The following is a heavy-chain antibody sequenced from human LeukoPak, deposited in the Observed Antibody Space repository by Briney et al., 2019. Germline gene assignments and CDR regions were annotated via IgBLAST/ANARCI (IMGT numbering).Heavy chain of an antibody. CDR1: GYTFTSYG. CDR2: ISAYNGNT. CDR3: ARSGNYHPRNWFDP. D-gene: IGHD1-26*01. V-gene: IGHV1-18*01. J-gene: IGHJ5*02. Sequence: GASVKVSCKASGYTFTSYGISWVRQAPGQGLEWMGWISAYNGNTNYTQKLQGRVTMTTDTSTSTAYMELRSLRSDDTAVYYCARSGNYHPRNWFDPWGQGTLVTVSS.